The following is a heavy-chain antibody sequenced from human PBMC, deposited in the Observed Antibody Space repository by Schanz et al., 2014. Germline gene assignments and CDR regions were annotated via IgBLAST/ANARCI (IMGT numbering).Heavy chain of an antibody. V-gene: IGHV1-69*04. CDR2: IIPILGVT. Sequence: QVQLVQSGAEVKKPGSSMKVSCKVSGGTFSSYSITWVRQAPGQGLEWMGRIIPILGVTNYAQKFQGRVTITADKSTNTAYMELSSLRSDDTAVYYCARELRLEYYFDYWGQGTLVTVSS. CDR3: ARELRLEYYFDY. J-gene: IGHJ4*02. D-gene: IGHD4-17*01. CDR1: GGTFSSYS.